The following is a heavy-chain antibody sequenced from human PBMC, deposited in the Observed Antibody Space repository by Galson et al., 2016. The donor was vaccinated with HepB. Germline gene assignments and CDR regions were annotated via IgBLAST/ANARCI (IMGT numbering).Heavy chain of an antibody. CDR2: INPSGGST. V-gene: IGHV1-46*01. CDR3: ARGTGTGGYFDY. CDR1: GYTFTSYY. J-gene: IGHJ4*02. D-gene: IGHD3/OR15-3a*01. Sequence: SVKVSCKASGYTFTSYYMHWVRQAPGQGLEWMGIINPSGGSTSYAQKFQGRVTVTKDTSTSTVYMELSSLRSEDTAVYYCARGTGTGGYFDYWGQGTLVTVAS.